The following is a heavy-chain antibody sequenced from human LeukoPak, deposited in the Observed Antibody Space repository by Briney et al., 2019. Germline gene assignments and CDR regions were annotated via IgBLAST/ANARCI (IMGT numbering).Heavy chain of an antibody. CDR2: INHSGST. V-gene: IGHV4-34*01. CDR3: ARGPFIAGLGYCSSTSCHYYYYGMDV. D-gene: IGHD2-2*01. J-gene: IGHJ6*02. CDR1: GGSISHVAYS. Sequence: PSETLSLTCTVSGGSISHVAYSWSWIRQPPGKGLEWIGEINHSGSTNYNPSLKSRVTISVDTSKNQFSLKLSSVTAADTAVYYCARGPFIAGLGYCSSTSCHYYYYGMDVWGQGATVTVSS.